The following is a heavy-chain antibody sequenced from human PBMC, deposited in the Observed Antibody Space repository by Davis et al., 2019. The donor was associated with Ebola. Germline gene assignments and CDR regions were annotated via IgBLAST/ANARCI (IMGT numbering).Heavy chain of an antibody. Sequence: LRLSCTVSGGSISSGGYYWSWIRQHPGKGLEWIGYIYYSGSTYYNPSLKSRVTISVDTSKNQFSLKLSSVTAADTAVYYWARTNSSGWYSLIDYWGQGTLVTVSS. D-gene: IGHD6-19*01. CDR2: IYYSGST. J-gene: IGHJ4*02. V-gene: IGHV4-31*03. CDR3: ARTNSSGWYSLIDY. CDR1: GGSISSGGYY.